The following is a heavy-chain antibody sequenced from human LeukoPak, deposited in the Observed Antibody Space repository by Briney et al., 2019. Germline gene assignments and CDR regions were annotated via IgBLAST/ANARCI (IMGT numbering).Heavy chain of an antibody. Sequence: VASVKVSCKASGGTFGTFPISWVRQAPGQGLEWIGGIIPIFGPNYAQKFQGRATISADLATATAYMELSSLTSEDTSVYYCATGKDRSGYYYSLDYWGQGTLVAVSS. D-gene: IGHD3-22*01. CDR3: ATGKDRSGYYYSLDY. CDR1: GGTFGTFP. V-gene: IGHV1-69*13. J-gene: IGHJ4*02. CDR2: IIPIFGP.